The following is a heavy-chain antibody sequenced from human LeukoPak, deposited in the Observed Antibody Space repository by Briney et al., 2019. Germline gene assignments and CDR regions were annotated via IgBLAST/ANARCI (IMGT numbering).Heavy chain of an antibody. D-gene: IGHD1-14*01. CDR2: IHTSGTT. CDR3: ARDPAGHGRYFDY. J-gene: IGHJ4*02. Sequence: PSETLSLTCTVSGGSINGYFCTWLRQSAGAGLECIGRIHTSGTTYYNPSFKSRASMSVDTSNNKFSLRLNSVSDADTAVYYCARDPAGHGRYFDYWGQGALVTVSS. CDR1: GGSINGYF. V-gene: IGHV4-4*07.